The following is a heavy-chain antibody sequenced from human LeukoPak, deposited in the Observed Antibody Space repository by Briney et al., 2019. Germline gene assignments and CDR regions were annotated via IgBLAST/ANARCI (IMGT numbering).Heavy chain of an antibody. J-gene: IGHJ6*02. Sequence: PGGSLRLSCAASGFTFSDYYMSWIRQAPGKGLEWVSYITSSGSTIYYADSVKGRFTISRDNAKNSLYLQMNSLRAEDTAVYYCARFCGSTSWYSGYYYGIDVWGQGTTVTVSS. CDR2: ITSSGSTI. CDR3: ARFCGSTSWYSGYYYGIDV. D-gene: IGHD2-2*01. V-gene: IGHV3-11*01. CDR1: GFTFSDYY.